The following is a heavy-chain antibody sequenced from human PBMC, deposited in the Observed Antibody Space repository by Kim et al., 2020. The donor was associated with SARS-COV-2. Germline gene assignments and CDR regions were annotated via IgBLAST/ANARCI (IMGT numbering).Heavy chain of an antibody. V-gene: IGHV3-23*01. CDR3: AKAPRSSSDYFDY. J-gene: IGHJ4*02. D-gene: IGHD6-6*01. Sequence: YADSGKGRFTISRDNSKNTLYLQMNSLRAEDTAVYYCAKAPRSSSDYFDYWGQGTLVTVSS.